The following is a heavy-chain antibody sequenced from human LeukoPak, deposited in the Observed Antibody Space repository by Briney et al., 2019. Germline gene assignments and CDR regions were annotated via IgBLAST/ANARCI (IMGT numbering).Heavy chain of an antibody. Sequence: GSLRLSCAASGFTFSSYGMHWVRQAPGKGLEWVAFIRHDGSNKYYADSVKGRFTISRDNSKNTLYLQMNSLRAEDTAVYYCAKVGSGYSYYFDYWGQGTLVTVSS. V-gene: IGHV3-30*02. J-gene: IGHJ4*02. CDR1: GFTFSSYG. CDR2: IRHDGSNK. D-gene: IGHD5-18*01. CDR3: AKVGSGYSYYFDY.